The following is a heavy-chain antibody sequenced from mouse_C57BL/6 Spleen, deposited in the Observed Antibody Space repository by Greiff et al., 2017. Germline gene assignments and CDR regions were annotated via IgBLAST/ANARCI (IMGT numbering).Heavy chain of an antibody. CDR3: AGHEGPIYYGYDGVYAMDY. D-gene: IGHD2-2*01. CDR1: GFTFSDYG. J-gene: IGHJ4*01. Sequence: EVQLMESGGGLVQPGGSLKLSCAASGFTFSDYGMAWVRQAPRKGPEWVAFISNLAYSIYYADTVTGRFTISRENAKNTLYLEMSSLRSEDTAMYYCAGHEGPIYYGYDGVYAMDYWGQGTSVTVSS. V-gene: IGHV5-15*01. CDR2: ISNLAYSI.